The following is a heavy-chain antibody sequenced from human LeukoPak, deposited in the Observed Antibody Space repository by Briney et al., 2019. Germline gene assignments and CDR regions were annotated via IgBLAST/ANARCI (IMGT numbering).Heavy chain of an antibody. CDR1: GGTFSSYA. Sequence: SVKVSCKASGGTFSSYAISWVRQAPGQGLEWMGRIIPIFGTANYAQKFQGRVTITTDESTSTAYMELSSLRSEDTAVYYCARGGPRGETAMVLTYWGQGTLVTVSS. V-gene: IGHV1-69*05. CDR3: ARGGPRGETAMVLTY. J-gene: IGHJ4*02. CDR2: IIPIFGTA. D-gene: IGHD5-18*01.